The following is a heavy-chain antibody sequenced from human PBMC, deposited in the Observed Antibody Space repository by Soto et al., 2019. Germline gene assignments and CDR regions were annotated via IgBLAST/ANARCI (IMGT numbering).Heavy chain of an antibody. J-gene: IGHJ5*02. D-gene: IGHD3-3*01. CDR1: GYTFTSYD. Sequence: ASVKVSCTASGYTFTSYDINWVRQATGQGLEWMGWMNPNSGNTGYAQKFQGRVTMTRNTSISTAYMELSSLRSEDTAVYYCARGTLYDFWSGNPRHWFDPWGRGTLVNVSS. CDR2: MNPNSGNT. V-gene: IGHV1-8*01. CDR3: ARGTLYDFWSGNPRHWFDP.